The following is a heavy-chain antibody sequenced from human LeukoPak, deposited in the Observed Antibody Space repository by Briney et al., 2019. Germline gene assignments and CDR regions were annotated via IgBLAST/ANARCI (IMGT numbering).Heavy chain of an antibody. CDR1: GGSFSGYY. J-gene: IGHJ4*02. Sequence: SETLSLTCAVYGGSFSGYYWSWIRQPPGKGLEWIGEINHSGSTNYNPSLKSRVTISVDTSKNQFSLKLSSVTAADTAVYYCAREDYGDYVKVLNWGQGTLVTVSS. CDR2: INHSGST. V-gene: IGHV4-34*01. D-gene: IGHD4-17*01. CDR3: AREDYGDYVKVLN.